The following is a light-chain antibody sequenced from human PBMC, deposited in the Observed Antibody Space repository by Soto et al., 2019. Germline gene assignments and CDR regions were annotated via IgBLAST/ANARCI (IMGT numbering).Light chain of an antibody. Sequence: DIQMTQSPSTLSASVGDRVTITCRASQSIRSWLAWYQQKPGKAPKLLIYKASSLESGVPSRFSGSGSGTEVTLTISSLQPDEFATYYCQQYNSPATFGKGKRLEIK. CDR3: QQYNSPAT. CDR1: QSIRSW. J-gene: IGKJ5*01. V-gene: IGKV1-5*03. CDR2: KAS.